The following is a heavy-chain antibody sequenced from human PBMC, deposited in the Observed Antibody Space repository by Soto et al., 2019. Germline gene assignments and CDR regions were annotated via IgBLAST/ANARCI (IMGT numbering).Heavy chain of an antibody. CDR2: IVPMFATA. D-gene: IGHD2-15*01. CDR3: ARCLVVACSLDASYGPYSEMDFYLHGMDV. CDR1: GGTFSTFP. Sequence: QVQLVQSGAEVRQPGSSLKVSCKTTGGTFSTFPMTWVRQAPGQGLEWIGGIVPMFATAKYAQKFQGRVSITTNVSTGSAYLELSILRFDDTAVYYFARCLVVACSLDASYGPYSEMDFYLHGMDVCGQGTKAT. V-gene: IGHV1-69*01. J-gene: IGHJ6*01.